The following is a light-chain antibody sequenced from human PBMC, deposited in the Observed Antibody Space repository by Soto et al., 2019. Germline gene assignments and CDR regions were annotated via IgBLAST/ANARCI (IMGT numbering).Light chain of an antibody. CDR3: FSFTTDWTHV. Sequence: ALTQPASVSGSPGQSITIACTGTSSDVGAYNYVSWFQQHPGKAPTLIISEVSNRPSGVSNRFSGSKSGNAASLTISGLQAEDEADYFCFSFTTDWTHVFGTGTKV. CDR1: SSDVGAYNY. CDR2: EVS. J-gene: IGLJ1*01. V-gene: IGLV2-14*01.